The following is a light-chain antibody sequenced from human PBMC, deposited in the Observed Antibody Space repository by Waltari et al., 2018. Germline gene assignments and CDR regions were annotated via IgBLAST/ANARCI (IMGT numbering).Light chain of an antibody. Sequence: DIQMTQSPSTLSASVGDRIIITCRASQSISNWLAWYQQKPGKAPKLLIYKAFTLETGVSSRFSGSGSGTVFTLTISSLQPDDFATYYCQQYNSYSLLTFGGGTKVEIE. CDR2: KAF. CDR3: QQYNSYSLLT. CDR1: QSISNW. J-gene: IGKJ4*01. V-gene: IGKV1-5*03.